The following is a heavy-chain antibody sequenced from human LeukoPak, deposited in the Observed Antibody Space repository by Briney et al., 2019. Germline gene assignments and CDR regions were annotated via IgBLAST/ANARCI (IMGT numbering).Heavy chain of an antibody. Sequence: KPSETLSLTCTVSAGSISSYYWSWVRQPPGKGLEWLGYIYYSGSTNYHPSLTSRVTISVDTSKNQFSLKLSSVTAADTAVYYCARGRVRGVIIRGLVDYWGQGTLVTVSS. CDR2: IYYSGST. V-gene: IGHV4-59*01. J-gene: IGHJ4*02. D-gene: IGHD3-10*01. CDR3: ARGRVRGVIIRGLVDY. CDR1: AGSISSYY.